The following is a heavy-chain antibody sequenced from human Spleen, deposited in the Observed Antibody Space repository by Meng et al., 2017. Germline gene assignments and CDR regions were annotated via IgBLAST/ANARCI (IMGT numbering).Heavy chain of an antibody. J-gene: IGHJ6*02. Sequence: GSLRLSCAVYGGSFSNYYWSWIRQPPGKGLEWIGEINHSGSTNYNPSLKSRVTISVDTSRNQFSLKLSSVTAADTAVYYCARGEGYYAMGVWGQGTTVTVSS. V-gene: IGHV4-34*01. CDR2: INHSGST. CDR3: ARGEGYYAMGV. CDR1: GGSFSNYY.